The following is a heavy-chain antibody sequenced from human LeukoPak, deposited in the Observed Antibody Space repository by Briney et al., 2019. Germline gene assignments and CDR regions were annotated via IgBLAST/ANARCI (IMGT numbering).Heavy chain of an antibody. Sequence: SLRLSCTASGFTFGDYAMTWVRQAPGKGLEWVGFIASETYGGTAEYAASVKGRFTISRDDSKSIAYLQMNSLRAEDTAVYYCAKKIGAWRGVDPVDYWGQGTLVTVSS. CDR2: IASETYGGTA. J-gene: IGHJ4*02. V-gene: IGHV3-49*04. D-gene: IGHD1-26*01. CDR1: GFTFGDYA. CDR3: AKKIGAWRGVDPVDY.